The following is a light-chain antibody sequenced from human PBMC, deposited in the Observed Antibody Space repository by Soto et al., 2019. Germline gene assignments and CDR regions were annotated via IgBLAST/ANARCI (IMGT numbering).Light chain of an antibody. CDR2: GAS. CDR1: ETVSSGS. V-gene: IGKV3-20*01. J-gene: IGKJ1*01. Sequence: EIVLSQSPGTLSLSPGGRATLSCRASETVSSGSLAWYQQKPGQAPRLVIYGASSRATGIPDRFSGSGSGTDFTLTISRLEPEDFAVYYCQQYGSSTWTFGQGTKVDI. CDR3: QQYGSSTWT.